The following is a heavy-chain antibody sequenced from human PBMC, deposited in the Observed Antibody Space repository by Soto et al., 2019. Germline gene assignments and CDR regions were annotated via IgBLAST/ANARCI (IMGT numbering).Heavy chain of an antibody. CDR2: ISSSGSTI. CDR1: GFTFSSYE. D-gene: IGHD6-19*01. Sequence: PGGSLRLSCAASGFTFSSYEMNWVRQAPGKGLEWVSYISSSGSTIYYADSVKGRFTISRDNAMNSLYLQMNSLRAEDTAVYYCARDLRSSGWYYGMDVWGQGTTVTVSS. J-gene: IGHJ6*02. V-gene: IGHV3-48*03. CDR3: ARDLRSSGWYYGMDV.